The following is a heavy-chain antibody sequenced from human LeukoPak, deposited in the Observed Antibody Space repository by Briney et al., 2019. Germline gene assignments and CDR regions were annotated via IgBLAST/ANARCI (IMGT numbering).Heavy chain of an antibody. D-gene: IGHD2-2*01. V-gene: IGHV1-18*01. J-gene: IGHJ4*02. CDR2: ISAYNGNT. Sequence: ASVKVSCKASGYTFTSYGISWVRQAPGQGLEWMGWISAYNGNTNYAQKLQSRVTMTTDTSTSTAYMELRSLRSDDTAVYYCARDCSSTSCYSRHFDYWGQGTLVTVSS. CDR1: GYTFTSYG. CDR3: ARDCSSTSCYSRHFDY.